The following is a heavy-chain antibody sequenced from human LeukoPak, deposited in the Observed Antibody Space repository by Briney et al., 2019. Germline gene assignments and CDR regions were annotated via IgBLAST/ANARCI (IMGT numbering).Heavy chain of an antibody. CDR2: VTGSGGST. CDR1: GFTFSSYA. CDR3: AKRTGDGSYRYFDY. V-gene: IGHV3-23*01. J-gene: IGHJ4*02. D-gene: IGHD1-26*01. Sequence: GGSLRLSCAASGFTFSSYAMSWVRQAPGKGLEWVSAVTGSGGSTYYADSVKGRFTISRDNSKNTLYLQMNSLRAEDTAVYYCAKRTGDGSYRYFDYWSQGTLVTVSS.